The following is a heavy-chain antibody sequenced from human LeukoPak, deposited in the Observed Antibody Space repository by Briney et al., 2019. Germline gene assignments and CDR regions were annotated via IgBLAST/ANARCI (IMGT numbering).Heavy chain of an antibody. V-gene: IGHV4-39*01. J-gene: IGHJ4*02. D-gene: IGHD2-2*01. CDR2: IYYSGST. CDR3: ARLASCYSGPCGYFDY. CDR1: GGSISSYY. Sequence: SETLSLTCTVSGGSISSYYWGWIRQPPGKGLEWIGSIYYSGSTYYNPSLKSRVTISVDTSKNQFSLKLSSVTAADTAVYYCARLASCYSGPCGYFDYWGQGTLVTVSS.